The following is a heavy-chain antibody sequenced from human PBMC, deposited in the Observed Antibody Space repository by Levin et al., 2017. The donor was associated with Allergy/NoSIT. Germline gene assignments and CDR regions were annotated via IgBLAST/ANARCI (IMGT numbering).Heavy chain of an antibody. CDR1: GFSFSTYG. CDR2: ITSDGSNK. CDR3: AKGGDFDY. D-gene: IGHD1-26*01. V-gene: IGHV3-30*18. Sequence: LKISCAASGFSFSTYGIQWVRQAPGKGLEWVALITSDGSNKYYADPVKGRFTISRDNSKNTVNLQMNSLRAEDTAVYYCAKGGDFDYWGLGTVVTVSS. J-gene: IGHJ4*02.